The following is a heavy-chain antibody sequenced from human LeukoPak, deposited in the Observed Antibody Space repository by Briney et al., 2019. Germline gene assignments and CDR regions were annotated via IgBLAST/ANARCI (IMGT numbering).Heavy chain of an antibody. CDR1: GFTFSNFW. Sequence: GGSLSLSCAASGFTFSNFWMSWVRQAPGKGLEWVANIKQDESEKYYVDSVKGRFTISRDNAKNSLYLQMNSLRAEDTAVYYCARFGISGTMDYWGQGTLVPVSS. J-gene: IGHJ4*02. CDR2: IKQDESEK. V-gene: IGHV3-7*01. CDR3: ARFGISGTMDY. D-gene: IGHD1-20*01.